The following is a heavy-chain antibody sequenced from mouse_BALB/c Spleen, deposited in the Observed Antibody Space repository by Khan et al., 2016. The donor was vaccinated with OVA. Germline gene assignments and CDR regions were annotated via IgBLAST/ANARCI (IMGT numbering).Heavy chain of an antibody. CDR3: DRTARIKY. CDR1: GYSITSGYG. Sequence: QLEESGPGLVKPSQSLSLTCTVTGYSITSGYGWNWLRQFPGNQLEWMGYISYSGSTNYNPSLKSRISITRDTSKNQFFLQLNYVTTEDTATYYCDRTARIKYWGQGTTLTVSS. V-gene: IGHV3-2*02. J-gene: IGHJ2*01. D-gene: IGHD1-2*01. CDR2: ISYSGST.